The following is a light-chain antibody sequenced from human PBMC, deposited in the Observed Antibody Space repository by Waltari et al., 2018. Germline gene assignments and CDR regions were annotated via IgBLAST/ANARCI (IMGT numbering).Light chain of an antibody. J-gene: IGLJ2*01. Sequence: SSELTQDPAVSVAFGQTVRITCQGDSLTTYASNWYQQRPGQAPILVIFSVDDRPSGIPDRFSGSSSGDTASLTITGAQAEDEADYYCNSRDPTTNAVVFGGGTRLTVL. CDR1: SLTTYA. V-gene: IGLV3-19*01. CDR2: SVD. CDR3: NSRDPTTNAVV.